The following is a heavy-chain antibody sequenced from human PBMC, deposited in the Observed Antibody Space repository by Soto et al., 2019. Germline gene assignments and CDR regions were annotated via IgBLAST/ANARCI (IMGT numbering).Heavy chain of an antibody. J-gene: IGHJ3*02. CDR1: GFTVSSNY. Sequence: EVQLVESGGGLIQPGGSLRLSCAASGFTVSSNYMSWVRQAPGKGLEWDSVIYSGGSTYYADSVKGRFTISRDNSKNTLYLQRNSLRAEDTAVYYCARVGYAVATGGAFDIWGQATMVTVSS. V-gene: IGHV3-53*01. CDR3: ARVGYAVATGGAFDI. CDR2: IYSGGST. D-gene: IGHD5-12*01.